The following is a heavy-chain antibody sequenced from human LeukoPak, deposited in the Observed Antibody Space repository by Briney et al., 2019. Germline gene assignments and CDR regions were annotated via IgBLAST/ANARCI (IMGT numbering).Heavy chain of an antibody. CDR2: IYYSGST. CDR1: GGSISSGGYY. V-gene: IGHV4-31*03. CDR3: ARLTSVAL. D-gene: IGHD3-16*01. J-gene: IGHJ4*02. Sequence: PSETLSLTCTVSGGSISSGGYYWSWIRQHPGKGLEWIGYIYYSGSTYYNPSLKGRVTISIDTSKNQFSLKLSSVTAADTAVYYCARLTSVALWGQGTLVTVSS.